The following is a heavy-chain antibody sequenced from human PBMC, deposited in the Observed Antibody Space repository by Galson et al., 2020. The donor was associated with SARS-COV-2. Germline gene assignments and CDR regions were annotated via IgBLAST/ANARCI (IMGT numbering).Heavy chain of an antibody. CDR3: ARDLSPFHGSGSYFSDY. CDR2: IWYDGSNK. V-gene: IGHV3-33*01. CDR1: GFTFSSYG. J-gene: IGHJ4*02. D-gene: IGHD3-10*01. Sequence: GGSLRLSCAASGFTFSSYGMHWVRQAPGKGLEWVAVIWYDGSNKYYADSVKGRFTISRDNSKNTLYLQMNSLRAEDTAVYYCARDLSPFHGSGSYFSDYWGQGTLVTVSS.